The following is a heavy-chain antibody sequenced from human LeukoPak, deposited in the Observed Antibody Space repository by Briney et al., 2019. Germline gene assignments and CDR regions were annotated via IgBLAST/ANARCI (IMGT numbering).Heavy chain of an antibody. D-gene: IGHD6-19*01. CDR1: GFTFSSYE. J-gene: IGHJ4*02. CDR2: ISSSGSTI. Sequence: GSLRLSCAASGFTFSSYEMNWVRQAPGKGLEWVSYISSSGSTIYYADSVKGRFTISRDNAKNSLYLQMNSLGTEDTAVYYCAKDRWGAVASFDYWGQGTLVTVSS. CDR3: AKDRWGAVASFDY. V-gene: IGHV3-48*03.